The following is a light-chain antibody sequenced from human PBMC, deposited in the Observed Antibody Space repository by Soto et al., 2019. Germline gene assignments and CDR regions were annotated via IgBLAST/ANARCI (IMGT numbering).Light chain of an antibody. CDR3: QQYGSSPYT. Sequence: EIVLTQSPGTLSLSPGERATLSCRASQSVSSSYLAWYQQKPGQAPRLLLYGASSRATGIPDRFSGSGPGTDSTRTIIRLQPEDFAVSYCQQYGSSPYTFGQGTKLVL. CDR1: QSVSSSY. CDR2: GAS. V-gene: IGKV3-20*01. J-gene: IGKJ2*01.